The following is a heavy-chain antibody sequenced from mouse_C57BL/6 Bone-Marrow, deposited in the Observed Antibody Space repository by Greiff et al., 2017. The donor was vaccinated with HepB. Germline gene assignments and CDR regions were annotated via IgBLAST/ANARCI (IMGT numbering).Heavy chain of an antibody. V-gene: IGHV1-76*01. Sequence: QVQLKESGAELVRPGASVKLSCKASGYTFTDYYINWVKQRPGQGLEWIARIYPGSGNTYYNEKFKGKATLTAEKSSSTAYMQLSSLTSEDSAVYFCASYDYETWFAYWGQGTLVTVSA. J-gene: IGHJ3*01. CDR2: IYPGSGNT. CDR3: ASYDYETWFAY. CDR1: GYTFTDYY. D-gene: IGHD2-4*01.